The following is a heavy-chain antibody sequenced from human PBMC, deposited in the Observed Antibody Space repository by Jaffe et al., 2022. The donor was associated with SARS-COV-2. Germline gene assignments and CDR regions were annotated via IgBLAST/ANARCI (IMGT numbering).Heavy chain of an antibody. D-gene: IGHD5-18*01. CDR2: IRSKANSYAT. J-gene: IGHJ2*01. CDR1: GFTFSGSA. Sequence: EVQLVESGGGLVQPGGSLKLSCAASGFTFSGSAMHWVRQASGKGLEWVGRIRSKANSYATAYAASVKGRFTISRDDSKNTAYLQMNSLKTEDTAVYYCTRPSGADTATPHERNWYFDLWGRGTLVTVSS. V-gene: IGHV3-73*01. CDR3: TRPSGADTATPHERNWYFDL.